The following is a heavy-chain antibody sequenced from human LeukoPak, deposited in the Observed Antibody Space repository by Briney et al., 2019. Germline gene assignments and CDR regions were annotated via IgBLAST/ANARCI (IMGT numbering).Heavy chain of an antibody. CDR1: GGSISSGGYY. V-gene: IGHV4-31*03. Sequence: SETLSLTCTVPGGSISSGGYYWSWIRQHPGKGLEWIGYIYYSGSTYYNPSLKSRVTISVDTSKNQFSLKLSSVTAADTAVYYCASGTVTARTQFDYWGQGTLVTVSS. J-gene: IGHJ4*02. CDR3: ASGTVTARTQFDY. D-gene: IGHD4-17*01. CDR2: IYYSGST.